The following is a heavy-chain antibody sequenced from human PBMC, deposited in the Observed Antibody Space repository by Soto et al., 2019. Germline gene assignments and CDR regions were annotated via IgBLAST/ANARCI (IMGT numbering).Heavy chain of an antibody. CDR2: IYYSGST. CDR1: GGSISSYY. Sequence: SETLSLTCTVSGGSISSYYWSWIRQPPAKGLEWIGYIYYSGSTNYNPSLKSRVTISVDTSKNKFSLKLSSVTAADMAVYYCARGSYYDRSGYLFDCWGQGTLVTVS. J-gene: IGHJ4*02. D-gene: IGHD3-22*01. V-gene: IGHV4-59*01. CDR3: ARGSYYDRSGYLFDC.